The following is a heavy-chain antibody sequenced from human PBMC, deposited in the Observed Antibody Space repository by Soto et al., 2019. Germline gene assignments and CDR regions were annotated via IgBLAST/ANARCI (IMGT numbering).Heavy chain of an antibody. CDR3: ARDSPGYSSGWYYYGMDV. V-gene: IGHV1-46*01. D-gene: IGHD6-19*01. CDR2: INPSGGST. Sequence: ASVKVSCKASGYTFTSYYMHWVRQAPGQGLEWMGIINPSGGSTSYAQKFQGRVTMTRDTSTGTVYMELSSLRSEDTAVYYCARDSPGYSSGWYYYGMDVWGQGTTVTVSS. J-gene: IGHJ6*02. CDR1: GYTFTSYY.